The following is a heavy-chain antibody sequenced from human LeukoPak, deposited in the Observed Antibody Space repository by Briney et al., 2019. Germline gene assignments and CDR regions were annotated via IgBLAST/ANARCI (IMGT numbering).Heavy chain of an antibody. Sequence: KTGGSLRLSCAASGFTFSSHSMNWVRQAPGKGLEWVSSISSSSSYIYYADSVKGRFTISRDNAKNSLYLQMNSLRAEDTAVYYCASEAYCGGDCYSNLADYWGQGTLVTVSS. D-gene: IGHD2-21*02. V-gene: IGHV3-21*01. CDR1: GFTFSSHS. CDR2: ISSSSSYI. J-gene: IGHJ4*02. CDR3: ASEAYCGGDCYSNLADY.